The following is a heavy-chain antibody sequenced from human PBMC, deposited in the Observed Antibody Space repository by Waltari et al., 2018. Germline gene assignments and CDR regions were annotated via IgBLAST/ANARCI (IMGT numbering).Heavy chain of an antibody. Sequence: QVQLQESGPGLVKPSETLSLTCAVSGYSISRGYYWGWIRQPPGKGLEWIGSIYHSGSTYYNPSLKSRVTISVDTSKNQFSLKLSSVTAADTAVYYCASRGDYGDYGSAFDIWGQGTMVTVSS. CDR2: IYHSGST. D-gene: IGHD4-17*01. V-gene: IGHV4-38-2*01. CDR3: ASRGDYGDYGSAFDI. J-gene: IGHJ3*02. CDR1: GYSISRGYY.